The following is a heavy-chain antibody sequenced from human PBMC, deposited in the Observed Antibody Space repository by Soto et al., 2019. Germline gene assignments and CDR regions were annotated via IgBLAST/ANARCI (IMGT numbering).Heavy chain of an antibody. V-gene: IGHV4-30-4*01. CDR1: GGSIGSGDYY. CDR3: ARVNTWPDTAIGSWFDP. J-gene: IGHJ5*02. CDR2: IYYSGST. Sequence: PSETLSLTCTVSGGSIGSGDYYWSWIRQPPGKGLEWIGYIYYSGSTYYNPSLKSRVTISVDTSKNQFSLKLSSVTAADTAVYYCARVNTWPDTAIGSWFDPWGQGTLVTVSS. D-gene: IGHD5-18*01.